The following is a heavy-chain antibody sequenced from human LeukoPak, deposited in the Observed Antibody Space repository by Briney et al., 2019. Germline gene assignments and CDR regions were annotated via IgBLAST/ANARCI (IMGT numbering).Heavy chain of an antibody. CDR1: GFTFSSYA. CDR2: ISGSGGNT. Sequence: GGSLRLSCAASGFTFSSYAMNWVRQAPGKGLEWVSAISGSGGNTYYVDSVKGRFTISRDNSKNTLYLQVNSLRAEDTAVYYCAKDCQKYSSSPIDYWGQGTLVTVSS. J-gene: IGHJ4*02. V-gene: IGHV3-23*01. CDR3: AKDCQKYSSSPIDY. D-gene: IGHD6-6*01.